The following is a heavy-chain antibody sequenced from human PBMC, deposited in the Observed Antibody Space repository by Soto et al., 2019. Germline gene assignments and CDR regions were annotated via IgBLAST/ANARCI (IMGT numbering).Heavy chain of an antibody. J-gene: IGHJ3*02. D-gene: IGHD4-17*01. CDR2: IYYSGST. V-gene: IGHV4-61*08. CDR1: GGTISSGGYY. Sequence: PSETLSLTCTVSGGTISSGGYYWSWIRQHPGKGLEWIGCIYYSGSTNYNPSLKSRVTISVDTSKNQFSLKLSSVTAADTAVYYCARDGGTTVVSRAFDMWGQGTMVTVSS. CDR3: ARDGGTTVVSRAFDM.